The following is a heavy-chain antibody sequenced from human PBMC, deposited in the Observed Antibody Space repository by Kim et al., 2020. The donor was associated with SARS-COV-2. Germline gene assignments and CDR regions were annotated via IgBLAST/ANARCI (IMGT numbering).Heavy chain of an antibody. D-gene: IGHD5-18*01. J-gene: IGHJ4*02. Sequence: ADSGKGRFTISRDNAKNSLYLQRNSLRAEDTAVYYCARGPRGYSYGYVDYWGQGTLVTVSS. CDR3: ARGPRGYSYGYVDY. V-gene: IGHV3-21*01.